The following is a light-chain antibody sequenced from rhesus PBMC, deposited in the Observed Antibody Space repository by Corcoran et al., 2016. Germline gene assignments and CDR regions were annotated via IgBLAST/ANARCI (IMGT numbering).Light chain of an antibody. J-gene: IGKJ1*01. CDR1: PGISVY. CDR3: LQGDSTPRT. V-gene: IGKV1-36*02. CDR2: AAS. Sequence: DIQMTQSPSSLSALVGDRVTITCSASPGISVYLSWYQQKPGKAPKRLIYAASNLESGVPSRFSGSGSGTEFTLTIDNLQPEDFAAYYCLQGDSTPRTFGQGTKVEIE.